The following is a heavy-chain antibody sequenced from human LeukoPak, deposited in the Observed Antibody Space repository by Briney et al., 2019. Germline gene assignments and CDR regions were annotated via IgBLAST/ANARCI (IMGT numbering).Heavy chain of an antibody. J-gene: IGHJ6*02. V-gene: IGHV3-7*03. Sequence: GGSLRLSCAASGFTFSSYWMSWVRQAPGKGLEWVANIKQDGSEKYYVDSVKGRFTISRDNAKNSLYLQMNSLRAEDTAVYYCARGPHGFGLSAVMDVWGQGTTVTVSS. CDR2: IKQDGSEK. CDR1: GFTFSSYW. CDR3: ARGPHGFGLSAVMDV. D-gene: IGHD3/OR15-3a*01.